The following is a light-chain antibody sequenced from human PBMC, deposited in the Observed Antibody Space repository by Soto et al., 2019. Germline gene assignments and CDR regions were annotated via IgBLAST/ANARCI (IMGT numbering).Light chain of an antibody. CDR3: SSYTTSSSYV. V-gene: IGLV2-14*01. CDR1: SSDVGGYIY. J-gene: IGLJ1*01. Sequence: HSALPQPASVSGSPGQSITISCTGTSSDVGGYIYVSWYQQHPGKAPKLMIYDVTSRPSGVSYRFSGSKSGNTASLTISGLQAEDEADYYCSSYTTSSSYVFGTGTKVTVL. CDR2: DVT.